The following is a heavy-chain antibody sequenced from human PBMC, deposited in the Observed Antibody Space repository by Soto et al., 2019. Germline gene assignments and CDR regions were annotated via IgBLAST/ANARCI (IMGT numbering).Heavy chain of an antibody. CDR3: ARHRRAGYSGYKYYYGMDV. J-gene: IGHJ6*02. V-gene: IGHV5-51*01. CDR2: IYPGDSDT. D-gene: IGHD5-12*01. Sequence: GESLKISCKGSGYSFTSYWIGWVRQMPGKGLEWMGIIYPGDSDTRYSPSFQGQVTISADKSISTAYLQWSSLKASDTATYYCARHRRAGYSGYKYYYGMDVWGQGTTVTVSS. CDR1: GYSFTSYW.